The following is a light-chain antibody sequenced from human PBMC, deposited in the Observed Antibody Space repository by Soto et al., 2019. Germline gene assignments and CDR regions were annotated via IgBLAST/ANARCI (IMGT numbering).Light chain of an antibody. CDR3: GAWDSSLSGGGVV. CDR2: DNN. Sequence: QSVLTQPPSVSAAPGQKVTISCSGSSSNIGKNYVSWYQHLPGTAPKLLIYDNNKRPSEITDRFSGSKSGTSATLGITGLQTGDEADYYCGAWDSSLSGGGVVFGGGTKVTVL. V-gene: IGLV1-51*01. CDR1: SSNIGKNY. J-gene: IGLJ3*02.